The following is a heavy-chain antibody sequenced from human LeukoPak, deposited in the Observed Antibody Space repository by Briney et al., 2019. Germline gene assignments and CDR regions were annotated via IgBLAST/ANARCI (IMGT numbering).Heavy chain of an antibody. CDR2: ISGSGGST. Sequence: GGSLRLSCAASGFTFSSYAMSWVRQAPGKGLEWVSAISGSGGSTYYADSVKGRFTISRDNSKNTLYLQMNSLRAGDTAVYYCAKDSYRRSITGTTEDWGQGTLVTVSS. J-gene: IGHJ4*02. CDR1: GFTFSSYA. V-gene: IGHV3-23*01. D-gene: IGHD1-7*01. CDR3: AKDSYRRSITGTTED.